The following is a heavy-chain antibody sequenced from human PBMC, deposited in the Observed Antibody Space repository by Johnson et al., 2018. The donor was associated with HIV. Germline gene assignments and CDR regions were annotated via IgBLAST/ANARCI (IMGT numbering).Heavy chain of an antibody. CDR2: ISWNSGSI. D-gene: IGHD2-2*01. CDR1: GFTFDDYA. V-gene: IGHV3-9*01. Sequence: VQLVESGGGLVQPGRSLRLSCAASGFTFDDYAMHWVRQAPGKGLEWVSGISWNSGSIGYADSVKGRFTISRDNAKNSLYLQMNSLRAEDTALYYCARRCSSSSCSHGAFDIWGQWTVVTVSS. CDR3: ARRCSSSSCSHGAFDI. J-gene: IGHJ3*02.